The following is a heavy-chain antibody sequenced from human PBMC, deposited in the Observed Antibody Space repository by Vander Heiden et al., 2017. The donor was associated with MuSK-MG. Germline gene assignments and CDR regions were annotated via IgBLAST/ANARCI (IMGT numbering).Heavy chain of an antibody. V-gene: IGHV4-39*07. Sequence: QLQLQESGPGLVKPSETLSLTCTVSGGSISSSSYYWGWIRQPPGKGLEWIGSIYYSGRTYYNPSLKSRVTISVDTSKNQVSLKLSSVTAADTAVYYCARSDSSGYYHGVFDYWCQGTLVTVSS. J-gene: IGHJ4*02. CDR1: GGSISSSSYY. CDR3: ARSDSSGYYHGVFDY. CDR2: IYYSGRT. D-gene: IGHD3-22*01.